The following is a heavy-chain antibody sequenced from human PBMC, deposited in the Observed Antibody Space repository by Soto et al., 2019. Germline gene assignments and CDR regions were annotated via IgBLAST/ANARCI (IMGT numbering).Heavy chain of an antibody. CDR2: IIPIFGTA. CDR1: GGTFSSYA. D-gene: IGHD2-2*01. J-gene: IGHJ6*02. CDR3: ARGTQIVVVPAAMSRGYYYYGMDV. Sequence: QVQLVQSGAEVKKPGSSVKVSCKASGGTFSSYAISWVRQSPGQGLEWMGGIIPIFGTANYAQKFQGRVTITADESTSTAYMELRSLRSEDTAVYYCARGTQIVVVPAAMSRGYYYYGMDVWGQGTTVTVSS. V-gene: IGHV1-69*01.